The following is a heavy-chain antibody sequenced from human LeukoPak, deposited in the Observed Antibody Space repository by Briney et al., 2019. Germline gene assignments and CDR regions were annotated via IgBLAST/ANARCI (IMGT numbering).Heavy chain of an antibody. D-gene: IGHD3-22*01. J-gene: IGHJ4*02. Sequence: SSETLSLTCTVSTGSMPTYYWSWIRQPPGKGLEWIGFIWNSGITNYNPSLKSRITISADTSKNQFSLKLSSVTAADTAVYYCARLVYDTSDYYYFDHWGQGTVVTVSS. CDR3: ARLVYDTSDYYYFDH. V-gene: IGHV4-59*08. CDR2: IWNSGIT. CDR1: TGSMPTYY.